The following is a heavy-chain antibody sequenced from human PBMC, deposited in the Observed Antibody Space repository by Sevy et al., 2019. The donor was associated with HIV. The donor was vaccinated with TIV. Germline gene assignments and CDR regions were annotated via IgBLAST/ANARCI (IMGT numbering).Heavy chain of an antibody. Sequence: SETLSLTCFVSGGSISSNSYYWGWIRQPPGRELEWIGTIHYGGSTYYNPSLESRVTLSVGTSKNHFSLKLSSLTAADEALYYCARRGIAGSTDYFDYWGQGTLVTVSS. CDR1: GGSISSNSYY. D-gene: IGHD1-20*01. CDR3: ARRGIAGSTDYFDY. V-gene: IGHV4-39*02. CDR2: IHYGGST. J-gene: IGHJ4*02.